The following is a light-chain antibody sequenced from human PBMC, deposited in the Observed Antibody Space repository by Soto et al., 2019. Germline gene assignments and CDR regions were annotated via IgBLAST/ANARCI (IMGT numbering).Light chain of an antibody. CDR2: DAS. Sequence: DIQMTQSPSTLSASVGDRVTITCRASKSISSWLAWYQQKPGKAPKLLIYDASSLESGVPSRFSGSGSGTEFTLTISSLQPDDFATYYCHQYNSYSSTFGQGTKVEIK. V-gene: IGKV1-5*01. CDR3: HQYNSYSST. J-gene: IGKJ1*01. CDR1: KSISSW.